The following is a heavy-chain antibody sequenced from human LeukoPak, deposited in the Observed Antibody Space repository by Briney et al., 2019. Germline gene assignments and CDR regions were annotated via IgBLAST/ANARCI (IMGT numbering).Heavy chain of an antibody. CDR2: IKQDGSEK. V-gene: IGHV3-7*01. CDR1: GLTFSSYW. Sequence: GGSLRLSCAASGLTFSSYWMSWVRQAPGKGLEWVANIKQDGSEKYYVDSVKGRFTISRDNAKNSLYLQMNSLRAEDTAVYYCARDRWIFGVVDAFDIWGQGTMVTVSS. J-gene: IGHJ3*02. CDR3: ARDRWIFGVVDAFDI. D-gene: IGHD3-3*01.